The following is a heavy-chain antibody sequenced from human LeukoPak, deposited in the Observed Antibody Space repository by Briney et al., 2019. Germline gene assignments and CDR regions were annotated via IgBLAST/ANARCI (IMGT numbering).Heavy chain of an antibody. CDR1: GGSISSYY. V-gene: IGHV4-59*01. CDR2: IYYSGST. D-gene: IGHD1-14*01. J-gene: IGHJ4*02. Sequence: SETLSLTCTVSGGSISSYYWSWIRQPPGKGLEWIGYIYYSGSTYYNPSLKSRVTISVDTSKNQFSLKLSSVTAADTAVYYCAGTSTISRYYFDYWGQGTLVTVSS. CDR3: AGTSTISRYYFDY.